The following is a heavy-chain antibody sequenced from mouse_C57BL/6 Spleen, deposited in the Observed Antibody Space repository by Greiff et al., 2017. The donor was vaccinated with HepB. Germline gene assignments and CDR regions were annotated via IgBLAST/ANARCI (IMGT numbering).Heavy chain of an antibody. CDR3: ARPTMDY. CDR2: ISSGSSTI. CDR1: GFTFSDYG. V-gene: IGHV5-17*01. Sequence: DVMLVESGGGLVKPGGSLKLSCAASGFTFSDYGMHWVRQAPEKGLEWVAYISSGSSTIYYADTVKGRFTISRDNAKNTLFLQMTRLRSEDTAMYYCARPTMDYWGQGTSVTVSS. J-gene: IGHJ4*01.